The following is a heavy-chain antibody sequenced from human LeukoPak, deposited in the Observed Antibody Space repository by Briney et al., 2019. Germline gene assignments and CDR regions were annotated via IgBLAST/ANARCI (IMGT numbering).Heavy chain of an antibody. Sequence: GGSLRLSCAASGFTFTNYGMSWVRQAPGKGLEWVAVISYDGSNKYYADSVKGRFTISRDNSKNTLYLQMNSLRAEDTAVYYCAKDSVDTAMGAFDYWGQGTLVTVSS. J-gene: IGHJ4*02. CDR2: ISYDGSNK. CDR1: GFTFTNYG. V-gene: IGHV3-30*18. D-gene: IGHD5-18*01. CDR3: AKDSVDTAMGAFDY.